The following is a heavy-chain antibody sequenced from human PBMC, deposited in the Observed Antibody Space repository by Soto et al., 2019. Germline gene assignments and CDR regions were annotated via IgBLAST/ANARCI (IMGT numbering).Heavy chain of an antibody. CDR1: GGSISSGDYY. D-gene: IGHD2-8*01. Sequence: SETLSLTCTVSGGSISSGDYYWSWIRQPPGKGLEWIGYIYYSGSTYYNPSLKSRVTISVDTSKNQFSLKLSSVTTADTAVYYCARGVLGGMDVWGQGTTVTVSS. CDR2: IYYSGST. J-gene: IGHJ6*02. CDR3: ARGVLGGMDV. V-gene: IGHV4-30-4*01.